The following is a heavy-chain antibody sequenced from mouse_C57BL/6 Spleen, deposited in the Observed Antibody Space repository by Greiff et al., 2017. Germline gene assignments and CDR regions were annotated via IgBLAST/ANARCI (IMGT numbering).Heavy chain of an antibody. J-gene: IGHJ4*01. Sequence: VPLQQSGPGLAKPSQTLSLTCSVTGYSITSDYWNWIRKFPGNKLEYMGNISYSGSTYYKPPLKSRNSITRDSSMYLLFLQLNSVTTEDTATFYCARYCNYRDAMDFWGQGTSVTVSS. V-gene: IGHV3-8*01. CDR2: ISYSGST. D-gene: IGHD2-1*01. CDR1: GYSITSDY. CDR3: ARYCNYRDAMDF.